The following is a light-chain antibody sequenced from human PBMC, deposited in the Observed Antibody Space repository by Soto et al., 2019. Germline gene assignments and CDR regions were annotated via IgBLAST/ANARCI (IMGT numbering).Light chain of an antibody. V-gene: IGKV3-20*01. CDR2: GAS. CDR3: KHYGGSPYT. Sequence: EIVLKQSPGTLSLSPGERATLSCRASQSVGSSFLAWYQQKPGQAPRLLIYGASSRATGIPDRFSGSGSGTDFTLTISRLEPEDFAVYYCKHYGGSPYTFGQGTKLEIK. CDR1: QSVGSSF. J-gene: IGKJ2*01.